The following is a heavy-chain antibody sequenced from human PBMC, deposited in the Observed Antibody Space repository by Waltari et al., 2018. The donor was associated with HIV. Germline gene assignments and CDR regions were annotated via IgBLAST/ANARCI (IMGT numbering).Heavy chain of an antibody. V-gene: IGHV4-39*01. J-gene: IGHJ4*02. CDR3: ARHLPLAGSDY. CDR2: MLYGGGP. CDR1: GGSITSSRYY. D-gene: IGHD6-19*01. Sequence: QLQLQESGPGLVKPSETLSLTCTISGGSITSSRYYWGWIRQPPEKGLEWIGSMLYGGGPYTNSPLKSRVSISIDTSRNQCALKLSSVTATDTAVYFCARHLPLAGSDYWGQGILVTVS.